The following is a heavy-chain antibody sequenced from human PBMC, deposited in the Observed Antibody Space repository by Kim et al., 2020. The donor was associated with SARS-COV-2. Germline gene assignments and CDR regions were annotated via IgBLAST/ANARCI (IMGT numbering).Heavy chain of an antibody. CDR1: GFTFNTYG. CDR3: AKSFSGSYFGYDY. J-gene: IGHJ4*02. V-gene: IGHV3-30*18. CDR2: ISYDGSNK. Sequence: GGSLRLSCAASGFTFNTYGMHWVRQAPGKGLEWVAVISYDGSNKYYADSVKGRFTISRDNSKNTMYLQMNSLRIKDTAVYYCAKSFSGSYFGYDYWGQGTLVTVS. D-gene: IGHD1-26*01.